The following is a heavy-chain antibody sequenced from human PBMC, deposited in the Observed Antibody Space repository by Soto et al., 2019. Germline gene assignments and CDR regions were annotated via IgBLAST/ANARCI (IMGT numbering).Heavy chain of an antibody. CDR1: GYTFTSYG. Sequence: GASVKVSCKASGYTFTSYGISWVRQAPGQGLEWMGWISAYNGNTNYAQKLQGRVTMTTDTSTSTAYMELRSLRSDDTAVYYCARDYYDSSGYGGYGMDVWGQGTTVTVSS. J-gene: IGHJ6*02. D-gene: IGHD3-22*01. CDR2: ISAYNGNT. CDR3: ARDYYDSSGYGGYGMDV. V-gene: IGHV1-18*01.